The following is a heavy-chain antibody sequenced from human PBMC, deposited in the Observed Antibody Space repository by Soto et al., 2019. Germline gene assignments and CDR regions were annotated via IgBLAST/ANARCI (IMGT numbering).Heavy chain of an antibody. CDR3: ARDYGVPAATYDFDY. CDR2: IWYEGSNK. Sequence: QVQLVESGGGVVQPGRSLRLSCAASGFTFSSYGMHWVRQAPGTGLEWVAVIWYEGSNKYYADSVKGRFTISRDNSTNTLYLQMNSLRAEDTAVYDCARDYGVPAATYDFDYWGQGTLVTFAA. D-gene: IGHD2-2*01. V-gene: IGHV3-33*01. CDR1: GFTFSSYG. J-gene: IGHJ4*02.